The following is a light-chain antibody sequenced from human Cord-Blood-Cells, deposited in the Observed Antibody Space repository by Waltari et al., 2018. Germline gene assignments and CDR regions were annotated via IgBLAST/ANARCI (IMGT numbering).Light chain of an antibody. J-gene: IGKJ2*01. CDR2: AAS. CDR3: QQSYSTPYT. V-gene: IGKV1-39*01. Sequence: DIQMTQSPSSLSASVGDRVTITCRASQSISSYLNWYQQKPGKAHTLLIYAASSLQSGVPPRFSGSGSGTDFTLTISSLQPEDFATYYCQQSYSTPYTFGQGTKLEIK. CDR1: QSISSY.